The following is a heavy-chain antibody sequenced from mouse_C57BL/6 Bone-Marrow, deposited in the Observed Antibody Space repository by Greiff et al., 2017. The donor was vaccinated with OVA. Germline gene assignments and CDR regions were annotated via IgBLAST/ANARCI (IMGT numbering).Heavy chain of an antibody. D-gene: IGHD4-1*01. CDR3: TGVSNWDVGMDY. CDR2: IRLKSDNYAT. CDR1: GFTFSNYW. J-gene: IGHJ4*01. Sequence: EVQVEESGGGLVQPGGSMKLSCVASGFTFSNYWMNWVRQSPEKGLEWVAQIRLKSDNYATHYAESVKGRFTISRDDSKSSVYLQMNNLRAEDTGIYYCTGVSNWDVGMDYWGQGTSVTVSS. V-gene: IGHV6-3*01.